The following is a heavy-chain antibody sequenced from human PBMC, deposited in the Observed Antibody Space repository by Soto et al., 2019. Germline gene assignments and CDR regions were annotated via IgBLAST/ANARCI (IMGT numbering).Heavy chain of an antibody. CDR2: IYATGTT. D-gene: IGHD1-1*01. V-gene: IGHV4-4*07. CDR3: VRDGTKTLRDWFDP. J-gene: IGHJ5*02. CDR1: GASISGFY. Sequence: SETLSLTCTVSGASISGFYWSWIRKSAGKGLEWIGRIYATGTTDYNPSLKSRVMMSVDTSKKQFSLKLRSVTAADTAVYYCVRDGTKTLRDWFDPWGQGIAVTV.